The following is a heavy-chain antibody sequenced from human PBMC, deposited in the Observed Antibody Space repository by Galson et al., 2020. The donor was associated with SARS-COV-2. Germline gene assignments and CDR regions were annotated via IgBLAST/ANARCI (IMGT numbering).Heavy chain of an antibody. V-gene: IGHV4-61*01. CDR1: GGSVRSSSYY. J-gene: IGHJ4*02. Sequence: SETLSLTCTVSGGSVRSSSYYWSWIRQPPGKGLEWIGYIYYSGSTNYNPSLRGRVTISVDTSKHQLSLKLTSVTAADTAVYYCARDWLPDYWGQGTLVTVSS. CDR2: IYYSGST. CDR3: ARDWLPDY. D-gene: IGHD6-19*01.